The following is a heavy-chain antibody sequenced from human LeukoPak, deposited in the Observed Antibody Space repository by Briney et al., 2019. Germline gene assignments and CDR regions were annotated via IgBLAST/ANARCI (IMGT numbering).Heavy chain of an antibody. V-gene: IGHV1-18*01. J-gene: IGHJ4*02. Sequence: ASVKVSCKAYVYTFTSYGISWVRQAPGQGLEWMGWISAYNGNTNYAQKLQGRVTMTTDTSTSTAYMELRSLRSDDTAVYYCARGSPPRRNYDSRGYYSYYFDYWGQGTLVTVSS. CDR2: ISAYNGNT. D-gene: IGHD3-22*01. CDR3: ARGSPPRRNYDSRGYYSYYFDY. CDR1: VYTFTSYG.